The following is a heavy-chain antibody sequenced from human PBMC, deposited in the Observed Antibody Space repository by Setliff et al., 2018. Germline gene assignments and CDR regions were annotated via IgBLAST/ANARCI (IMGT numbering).Heavy chain of an antibody. J-gene: IGHJ4*02. CDR3: ARGRAHYYFSGSFMDY. CDR1: GYTFTSYG. D-gene: IGHD3-10*01. V-gene: IGHV1-18*01. Sequence: ASVKVSCKASGYTFTSYGISWVRQAPGQGLEWMGWISAYNGNTNYAQKLQGRVTMTTDTSTNIAYMELRSLTSEDTAVYYCARGRAHYYFSGSFMDYWGQGTLVTVSS. CDR2: ISAYNGNT.